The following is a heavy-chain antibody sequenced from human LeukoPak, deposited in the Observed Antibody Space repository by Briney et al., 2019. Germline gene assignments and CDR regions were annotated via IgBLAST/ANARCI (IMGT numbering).Heavy chain of an antibody. Sequence: GGSLRLSCAASGSTFNTDWISWVRQAPGKGLEWVANIKEDGSGIYYVDSVKGRFTISRDNAKNSLYLQMNSLRAEDTAVYYCARGVYYFDYWGQGTLVTVSS. V-gene: IGHV3-7*03. D-gene: IGHD2/OR15-2a*01. CDR1: GSTFNTDW. J-gene: IGHJ4*02. CDR2: IKEDGSGI. CDR3: ARGVYYFDY.